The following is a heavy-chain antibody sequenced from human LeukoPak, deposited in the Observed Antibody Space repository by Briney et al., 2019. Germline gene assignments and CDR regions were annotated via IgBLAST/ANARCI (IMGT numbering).Heavy chain of an antibody. CDR3: ARGVGYCSGGSCYRWFAS. Sequence: GGSLRLSCAASGFTFSTYSMSWVRQAPGKGLEWVSYTSTGSAVIYYADSVKGRFTISRDDARNSVSLQMNSLRADDTAVYYCARGVGYCSGGSCYRWFASWGQGTLVTVSS. CDR1: GFTFSTYS. CDR2: TSTGSAVI. V-gene: IGHV3-48*01. D-gene: IGHD2-15*01. J-gene: IGHJ5*01.